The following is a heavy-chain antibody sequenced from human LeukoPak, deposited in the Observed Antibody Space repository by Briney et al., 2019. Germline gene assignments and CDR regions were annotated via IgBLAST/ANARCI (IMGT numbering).Heavy chain of an antibody. CDR3: AYQWPDSSSEARGPRYFHY. V-gene: IGHV2-5*02. J-gene: IGHJ4*02. CDR1: GFSLSTTGVG. CDR2: VFWDDDK. D-gene: IGHD6-6*01. Sequence: SGPTLVNPTQTLTLTCTFSGFSLSTTGVGVGWIRQPPGKALEWLALVFWDDDKRYSPSLKSRLTIIKDISKNQVLLIMTNMDSVDTATYYCAYQWPDSSSEARGPRYFHYWGQGTLVTVSS.